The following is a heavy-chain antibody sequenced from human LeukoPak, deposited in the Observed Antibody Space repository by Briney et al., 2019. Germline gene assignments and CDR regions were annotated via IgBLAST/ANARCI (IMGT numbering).Heavy chain of an antibody. V-gene: IGHV4-61*02. CDR1: GGSISSGSYY. D-gene: IGHD3-22*01. J-gene: IGHJ4*02. CDR2: IYTSGST. Sequence: SETLSLTCTVSGGSISSGSYYWSWIRQPAGKGLEWIGRIYTSGSTNYNPSLKSRVTISVDTSKNQFSLKLSSVTAADTAVYYCARADTYYYDSSGYYGIGYFDYWGQGTLVTVSS. CDR3: ARADTYYYDSSGYYGIGYFDY.